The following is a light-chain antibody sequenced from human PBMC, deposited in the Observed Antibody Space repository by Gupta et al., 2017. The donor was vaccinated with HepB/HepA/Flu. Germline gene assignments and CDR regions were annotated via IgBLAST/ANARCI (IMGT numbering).Light chain of an antibody. J-gene: IGKJ5*01. CDR2: DAS. CDR1: QSISTY. V-gene: IGKV3-11*01. Sequence: EIVLTQSPATLSLSPGARATLSCRASQSISTYLAWYQQKPGQAPRLLIYDASNRATGIPARFSGSGSGTDFTLTISSLEPEDFALYYCQQRSNWPPITFGQGTRLEIK. CDR3: QQRSNWPPIT.